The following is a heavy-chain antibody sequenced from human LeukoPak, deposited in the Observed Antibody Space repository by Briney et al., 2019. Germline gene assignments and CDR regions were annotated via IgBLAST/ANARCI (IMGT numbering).Heavy chain of an antibody. J-gene: IGHJ4*02. CDR3: ASKSPLDWNFDY. V-gene: IGHV4-59*01. D-gene: IGHD1-1*01. CDR2: IYYSGST. Sequence: SETLSLTRTVSGGSLSSYYWSWIRQPPGKGLEWIGYIYYSGSTNYNPSLKSRVTISVDTSKNQFSLKLSSVTAADTAVYYCASKSPLDWNFDYWGQGTLVTVSS. CDR1: GGSLSSYY.